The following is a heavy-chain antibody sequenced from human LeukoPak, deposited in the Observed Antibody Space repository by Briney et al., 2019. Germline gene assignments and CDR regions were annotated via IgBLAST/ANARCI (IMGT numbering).Heavy chain of an antibody. Sequence: PSETLSLTCTVSGGSISSYYWSWIRQPPGKGLEWIGYIYYSGSTNYNPSLKSRVTISVDTSKNQFSLKLSSVTAADTAVYYCAIAYCGGDCYPNHWYFDLWGRGTLVTVSS. V-gene: IGHV4-59*12. CDR2: IYYSGST. CDR3: AIAYCGGDCYPNHWYFDL. CDR1: GGSISSYY. J-gene: IGHJ2*01. D-gene: IGHD2-21*02.